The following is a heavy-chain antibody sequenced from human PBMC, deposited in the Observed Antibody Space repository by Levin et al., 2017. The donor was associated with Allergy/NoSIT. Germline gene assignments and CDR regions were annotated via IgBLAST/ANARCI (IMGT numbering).Heavy chain of an antibody. D-gene: IGHD3-3*01. Sequence: PGGSLRLSCAASGFTVSSNYMSWVRQAPGKGLEWVSVIYSGGSTYYADSVKGRFTISRDNSKNTLYLQMNSLRAEDTAVYYWARAGVVTNYYDYGMDVWGQGTTVTVSS. J-gene: IGHJ6*02. V-gene: IGHV3-53*01. CDR3: ARAGVVTNYYDYGMDV. CDR1: GFTVSSNY. CDR2: IYSGGST.